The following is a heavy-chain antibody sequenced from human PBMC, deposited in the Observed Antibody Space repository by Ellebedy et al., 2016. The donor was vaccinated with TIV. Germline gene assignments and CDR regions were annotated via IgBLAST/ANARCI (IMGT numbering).Heavy chain of an antibody. V-gene: IGHV1-46*01. J-gene: IGHJ3*02. CDR1: GYTFTSYY. CDR2: INPSGGST. Sequence: ASVKVSXKASGYTFTSYYMHWVRQAPGQGLEWMGIINPSGGSTSYAQKFQGRVTMTRDTSTSTVYMELSSLRSEDTAVYYCARGGGDGYNLAGAFDIWGQGTMVTVSS. CDR3: ARGGGDGYNLAGAFDI. D-gene: IGHD5-24*01.